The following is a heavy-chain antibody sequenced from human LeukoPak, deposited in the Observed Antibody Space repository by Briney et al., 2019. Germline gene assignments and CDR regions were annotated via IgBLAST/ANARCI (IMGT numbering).Heavy chain of an antibody. CDR1: GFTFSSYE. D-gene: IGHD3-22*01. Sequence: GGSLRLSCAASGFTFSSYEMNWVRQAPGKGLEWVSYISSSGSTIYYADSVKGRFTISRDNAKNSLYLQMNSLRAEDTAVYYCARETYYYDSSGYRALDIWGQGTMVTVSS. CDR3: ARETYYYDSSGYRALDI. V-gene: IGHV3-48*03. CDR2: ISSSGSTI. J-gene: IGHJ3*02.